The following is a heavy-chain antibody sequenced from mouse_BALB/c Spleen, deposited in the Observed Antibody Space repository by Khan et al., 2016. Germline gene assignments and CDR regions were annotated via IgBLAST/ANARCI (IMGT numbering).Heavy chain of an antibody. CDR3: AREWDYYGSSYSGY. D-gene: IGHD1-1*01. V-gene: IGHV3-2*02. Sequence: EVQLQESGPGLVKPSQSLSLTCTVTGYSITSDYAWNWIRQFPGNKLEWMGYISYSGSTSYNPSLKSRISITRDTSKNQFFLQLNSVTTEDTATYYCAREWDYYGSSYSGYWGQGTTLTVSS. J-gene: IGHJ2*01. CDR1: GYSITSDYA. CDR2: ISYSGST.